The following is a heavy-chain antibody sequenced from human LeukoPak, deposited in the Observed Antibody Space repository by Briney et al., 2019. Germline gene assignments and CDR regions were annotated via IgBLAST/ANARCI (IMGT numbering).Heavy chain of an antibody. CDR1: GFTFSNYW. CDR3: ARPYDSSLYYFDY. D-gene: IGHD3-22*01. CDR2: IYYSGST. V-gene: IGHV4-39*01. Sequence: GSLRLSCAASGFTFSNYWMAWVRQPPGKGLEWIGSIYYSGSTYYNPSLKSRVTISVDTSKNQFSLKLSSVTAADTAVYYCARPYDSSLYYFDYWGQGTLVTVSS. J-gene: IGHJ4*02.